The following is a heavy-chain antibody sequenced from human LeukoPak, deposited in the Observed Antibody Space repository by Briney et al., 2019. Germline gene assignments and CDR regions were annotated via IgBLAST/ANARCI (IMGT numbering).Heavy chain of an antibody. Sequence: PSETLSLTCAVYGGSFSSYYWSWIRQPPGKGLEWIGEVNHSGSTNYNPSLKSRVTLSVDTSTNQFSLKLSSMTAADTAVYYCACSSGWYRIDYWGQGALVTVSS. CDR3: ACSSGWYRIDY. V-gene: IGHV4-34*01. CDR1: GGSFSSYY. D-gene: IGHD6-19*01. J-gene: IGHJ4*02. CDR2: VNHSGST.